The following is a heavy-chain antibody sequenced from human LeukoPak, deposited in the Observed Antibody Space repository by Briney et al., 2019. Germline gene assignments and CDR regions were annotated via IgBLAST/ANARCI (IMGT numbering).Heavy chain of an antibody. J-gene: IGHJ4*02. Sequence: GGSLRLSCAASGFTFSSFGISWVRQAPGKGLEWVSTISGRDANTYYADSAEGRFTISRDNSKNTLYLQMNSLSAEDTAVYYCSKDRGGTYGDYFDYWGQGTLVTVSS. V-gene: IGHV3-23*01. D-gene: IGHD4-17*01. CDR2: ISGRDANT. CDR3: SKDRGGTYGDYFDY. CDR1: GFTFSSFG.